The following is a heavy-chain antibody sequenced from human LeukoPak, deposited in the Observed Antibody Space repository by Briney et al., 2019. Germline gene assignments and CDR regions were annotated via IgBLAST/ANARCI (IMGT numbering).Heavy chain of an antibody. Sequence: PSETLSLTCTVSGYSISSGYYWGWIRQPPGKGLEWIGSTYYNPSLKSRVTISVDTSKNQFSLKLSSVTAADTAVYYCARAIEVGAMTPFDYWGQGTLVTVSS. D-gene: IGHD1-26*01. CDR1: GYSISSGYY. V-gene: IGHV4-38-2*02. CDR3: ARAIEVGAMTPFDY. CDR2: T. J-gene: IGHJ4*02.